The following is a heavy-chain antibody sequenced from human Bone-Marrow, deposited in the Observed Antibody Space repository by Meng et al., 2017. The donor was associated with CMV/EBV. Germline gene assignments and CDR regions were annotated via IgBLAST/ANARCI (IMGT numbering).Heavy chain of an antibody. CDR1: GFIFSSYA. CDR2: ISYDGSNK. J-gene: IGHJ5*02. D-gene: IGHD2-2*01. Sequence: GESLKISCVASGFIFSSYAMHWVRQAPGKGLEWVAVISYDGSNKYYADSVKGRFTISRDTSKNTLYLQMNSPRAEDTAVYYCARADRRGYCSSMSCYGNWFDPWGQGILVTVSS. V-gene: IGHV3-30*04. CDR3: ARADRRGYCSSMSCYGNWFDP.